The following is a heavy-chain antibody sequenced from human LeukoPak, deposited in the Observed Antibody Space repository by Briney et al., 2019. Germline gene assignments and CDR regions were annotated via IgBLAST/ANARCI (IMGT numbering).Heavy chain of an antibody. Sequence: GGSLRLSCAASGFTFSSYAMSWVRQAPGKGLEWVSPISGSRGSTYYADAVKGRFTISRDNSKNTLYLQMNSLRAEDTAVYYCAKGYWDIVVVVAATPFDYWGQGTLVTVSS. CDR3: AKGYWDIVVVVAATPFDY. J-gene: IGHJ4*02. V-gene: IGHV3-23*01. D-gene: IGHD2-15*01. CDR2: ISGSRGST. CDR1: GFTFSSYA.